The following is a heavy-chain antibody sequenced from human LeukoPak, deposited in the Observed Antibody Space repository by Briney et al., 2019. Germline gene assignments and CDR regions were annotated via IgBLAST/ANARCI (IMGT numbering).Heavy chain of an antibody. J-gene: IGHJ4*02. V-gene: IGHV3-30-3*01. CDR1: GFTFSSYA. Sequence: PGGSLRLSCAASGFTFSSYAMHWVRQAPGKGLEWVAVISYDGSNKYYADSVKGRFTISRDNSKNTLYLQMNSLRVEDTAMYYCARVGREYSSSSPPDYWGQGTLVTVSS. D-gene: IGHD6-6*01. CDR2: ISYDGSNK. CDR3: ARVGREYSSSSPPDY.